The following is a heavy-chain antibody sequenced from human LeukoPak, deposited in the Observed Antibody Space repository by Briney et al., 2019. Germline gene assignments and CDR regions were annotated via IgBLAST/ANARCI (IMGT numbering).Heavy chain of an antibody. V-gene: IGHV4-34*01. D-gene: IGHD6-25*01. J-gene: IGHJ5*02. CDR1: GGSFSGYY. CDR3: ARSGPRYWFDP. Sequence: SETLSLTCAVYGGSFSGYYWSWIRQPPGKGLEWIGEINHSGSTNYNPSLKSRVTISVDTSKNQFSLKLSSVTAADTAVYYCARSGPRYWFDPWGQGTLVTVSS. CDR2: INHSGST.